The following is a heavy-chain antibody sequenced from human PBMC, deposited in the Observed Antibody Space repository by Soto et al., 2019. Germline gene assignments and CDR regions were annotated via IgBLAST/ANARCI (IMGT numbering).Heavy chain of an antibody. Sequence: ASVKVSCKASGYTFTSYDINWVRQATGQGLEYLGWMSPNSGNTGYVQKFQGRVTMTWDTSITTAYMELSSLRSEDTAVYYCARERAAAGFDYWGQGTLVTVSS. CDR3: ARERAAAGFDY. V-gene: IGHV1-8*01. CDR1: GYTFTSYD. CDR2: MSPNSGNT. J-gene: IGHJ4*02. D-gene: IGHD6-13*01.